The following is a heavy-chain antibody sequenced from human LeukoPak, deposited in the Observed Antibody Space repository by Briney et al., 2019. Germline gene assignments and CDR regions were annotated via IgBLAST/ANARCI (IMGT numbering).Heavy chain of an antibody. CDR2: MNPNSGNT. CDR1: GYTFTTYG. CDR3: ARDEVVAAPNYFGMVV. Sequence: ASVKVSCKASGYTFTTYGISWVRQAPGQGLEWMGWMNPNSGNTGLAQKFQGRVTLTRDTSLSTAYMELSNLRSDDTAVYYCARDEVVAAPNYFGMVVWGQGTTVSVSS. D-gene: IGHD2-15*01. V-gene: IGHV1-8*02. J-gene: IGHJ6*02.